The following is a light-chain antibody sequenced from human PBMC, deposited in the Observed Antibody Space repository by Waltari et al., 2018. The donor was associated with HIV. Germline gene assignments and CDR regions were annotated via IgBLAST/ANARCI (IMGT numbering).Light chain of an antibody. CDR3: QQYNNYFLT. J-gene: IGKJ4*01. V-gene: IGKV1-5*03. CDR1: QSTSSW. Sequence: DIQMTQSPSTLSASVGDRVTITCRASQSTSSWLAWYQQKPGKAPKLLIYQASTLESGDPSRFSGSGSGTEFTLTISSLQPDDFATYYCQQYNNYFLTFGGGTKVEIK. CDR2: QAS.